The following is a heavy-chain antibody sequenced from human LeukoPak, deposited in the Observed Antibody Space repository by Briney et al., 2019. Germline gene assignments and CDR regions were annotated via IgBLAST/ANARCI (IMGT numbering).Heavy chain of an antibody. J-gene: IGHJ4*02. Sequence: GGSLRLSCAASGFTVSSNYMSWVRQAPGKGLEWVSVIYSGGSTYYADSVKGRFTISRDNSKNTLYLQMNSLRAEDTAVYYCALLTIFGVVIRSDNDYWGQGTLVTVSS. CDR3: ALLTIFGVVIRSDNDY. CDR2: IYSGGST. D-gene: IGHD3-3*01. CDR1: GFTVSSNY. V-gene: IGHV3-53*05.